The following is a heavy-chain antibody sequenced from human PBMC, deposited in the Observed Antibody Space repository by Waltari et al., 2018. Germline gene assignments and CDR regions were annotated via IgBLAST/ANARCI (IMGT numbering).Heavy chain of an antibody. CDR1: GFTFGDYA. CDR3: TRVTRITIFGVVTDFDY. D-gene: IGHD3-3*01. Sequence: EMQLVESGGGLVQPGRSLRLSCTASGFTFGDYAMSWVRQAPGKGLEWVGFIRSKAYGGTTEYAASVKGRFTISRDDSKSIAYLQMNSLKTEDTAVYYCTRVTRITIFGVVTDFDYWGQGTLVTVSS. CDR2: IRSKAYGGTT. V-gene: IGHV3-49*04. J-gene: IGHJ4*02.